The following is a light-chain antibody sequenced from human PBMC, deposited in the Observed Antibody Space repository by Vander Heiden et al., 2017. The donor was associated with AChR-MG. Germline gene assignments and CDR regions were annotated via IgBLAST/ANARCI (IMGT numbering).Light chain of an antibody. CDR2: YDD. CDR3: RVWDSGSGQWV. CDR1: NIGSKS. Sequence: SYVLTQPPSMSLAPGQPASSSCGGNNIGSKSVHWDQQKPGQAPVLVIYYDDDRPSGIPERCSGSRSGSTATLTISRVEAGDEADYYCRVWDSGSGQWVFGGGTKLTVL. V-gene: IGLV3-21*02. J-gene: IGLJ3*02.